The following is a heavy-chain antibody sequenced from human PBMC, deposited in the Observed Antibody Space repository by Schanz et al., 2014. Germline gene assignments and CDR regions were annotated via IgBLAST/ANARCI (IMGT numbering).Heavy chain of an antibody. CDR3: AKDGVEAVANV. J-gene: IGHJ4*02. Sequence: QVHLVESGGGVVQPGRSLRLSCAASGFTFSNFAIHWVRQAPGKGLEWVSIMFPGGNTYYADSVKGRFTISRDNSKNTLFLQMNSLRAEDTAVYYCAKDGVEAVANVWGQGILVTVSS. CDR2: MFPGGNT. V-gene: IGHV3-NL1*01. D-gene: IGHD6-19*01. CDR1: GFTFSNFA.